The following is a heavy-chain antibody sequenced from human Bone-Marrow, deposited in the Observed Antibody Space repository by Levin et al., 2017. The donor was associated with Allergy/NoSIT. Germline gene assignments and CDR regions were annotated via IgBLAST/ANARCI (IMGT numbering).Heavy chain of an antibody. CDR1: GYTFTTYG. Sequence: ASVKVSCKASGYTFTTYGISWVRQAPGQGLEWMGWISVYNGNTNYAQKLQGRVTMTTDTSTRTAYMELRGLRSDDTAVYYCARDYYDSSRYSDYWGQGTLVTVSS. CDR3: ARDYYDSSRYSDY. CDR2: ISVYNGNT. D-gene: IGHD3-22*01. J-gene: IGHJ4*02. V-gene: IGHV1-18*01.